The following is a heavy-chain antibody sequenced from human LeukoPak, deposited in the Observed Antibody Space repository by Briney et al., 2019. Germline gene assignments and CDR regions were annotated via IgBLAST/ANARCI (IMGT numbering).Heavy chain of an antibody. CDR3: TTTLYDILTGYYIRYFDY. CDR1: GFTFGDYA. D-gene: IGHD3-9*01. CDR2: IRSKAYGGTT. Sequence: PGRSLRLSCTASGFTFGDYAMSWARQAPGQGLEWVGFIRSKAYGGTTEYAASVKGRFTISRDDSKSIAYLQMNSLKTEDTAVYYCTTTLYDILTGYYIRYFDYWGQGTLVTVSS. J-gene: IGHJ4*02. V-gene: IGHV3-49*04.